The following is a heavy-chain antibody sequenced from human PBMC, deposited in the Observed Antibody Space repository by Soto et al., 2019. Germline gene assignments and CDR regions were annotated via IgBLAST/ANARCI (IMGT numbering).Heavy chain of an antibody. V-gene: IGHV2-5*02. Sequence: QITLKESGPTLVKPTQTLTLTCTFSGFSLSTCGVGVGWIRQPPGKALEWLALIYWDDDKRYSPSLKSRLTNTKXPXXXQXXLTMTNIDPVDTATYYCAHRPSYCSGGSCYSGFDYWGQGTLVTVSS. CDR2: IYWDDDK. CDR3: AHRPSYCSGGSCYSGFDY. D-gene: IGHD2-15*01. J-gene: IGHJ4*02. CDR1: GFSLSTCGVG.